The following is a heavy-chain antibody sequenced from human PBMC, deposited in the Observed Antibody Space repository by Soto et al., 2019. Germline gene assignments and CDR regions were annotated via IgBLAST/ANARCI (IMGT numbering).Heavy chain of an antibody. D-gene: IGHD2-2*02. J-gene: IGHJ6*02. CDR3: AREEVGYCSSTSCYSYSYYYYGMEV. V-gene: IGHV4-34*01. CDR1: GGSFRCYY. CDR2: INHSGST. Sequence: PSETLSLTCAVYGGSFRCYYWSWIRQPPGKGLEWIGEINHSGSTNYNPSLKSRVTISVDTSKNQFSLKLSSVTAADTAVYYCAREEVGYCSSTSCYSYSYYYYGMEVWGQGTTVTVSS.